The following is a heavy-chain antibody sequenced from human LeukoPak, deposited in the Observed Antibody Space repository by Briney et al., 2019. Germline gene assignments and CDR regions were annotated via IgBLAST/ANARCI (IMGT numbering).Heavy chain of an antibody. D-gene: IGHD4-23*01. J-gene: IGHJ4*02. CDR2: ISSSGSTI. Sequence: GGSLRLSCAASGFTFSSYAMHWVRQAPGKGLEWVSYISSSGSTIYYADSVKGRFTISRDNSKNTLYLQMNSLRAEDTAVYYCARRAGGYSHPYDYWGQGILVTVSS. CDR3: ARRAGGYSHPYDY. CDR1: GFTFSSYA. V-gene: IGHV3-48*01.